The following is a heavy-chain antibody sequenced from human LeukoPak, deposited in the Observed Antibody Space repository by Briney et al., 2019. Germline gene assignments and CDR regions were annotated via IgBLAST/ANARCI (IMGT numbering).Heavy chain of an antibody. J-gene: IGHJ5*02. D-gene: IGHD3-3*01. Sequence: NPGGSLRLSCAASGFTFSNAWMSWVRQAPGKGLEWVGRIKSKTDDGTTDYAAPVKGRFTISRDDSKNTLYLQMNSLKTEDTAVYYCTTGPDGLEWAPGYGGNADNWFDPWGQGTLVTVSS. CDR3: TTGPDGLEWAPGYGGNADNWFDP. CDR1: GFTFSNAW. V-gene: IGHV3-15*01. CDR2: IKSKTDDGTT.